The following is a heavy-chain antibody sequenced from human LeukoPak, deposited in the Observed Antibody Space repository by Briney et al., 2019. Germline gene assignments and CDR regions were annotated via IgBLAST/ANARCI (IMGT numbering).Heavy chain of an antibody. CDR2: IIPIFGTA. V-gene: IGHV1-69*13. J-gene: IGHJ3*02. CDR3: ARDSEGRGELLPHAFDI. CDR1: GGTFSSYA. D-gene: IGHD1-26*01. Sequence: GASVKVSCKAPGGTFSSYAISWVRQAPGQGLEWMGGIIPIFGTANYAQKFQGRVTITADESTSTAYMELSSLRSEDTAVYYCARDSEGRGELLPHAFDIWGQGTMVTVSS.